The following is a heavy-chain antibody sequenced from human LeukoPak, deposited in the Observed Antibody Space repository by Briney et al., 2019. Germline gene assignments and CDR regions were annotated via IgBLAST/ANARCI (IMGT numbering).Heavy chain of an antibody. D-gene: IGHD3-22*01. CDR2: IIPIFGTA. CDR1: GGTFSSYA. Sequence: SVKVSCKASGGTFSSYAISWVRQAPGQGLEWMGGIIPIFGTANYAQKFQGRVTITTDESTSTAYMELSSLRSEDTAVYYCARGDHYYDSSGYSTVFDYWGQGTLVTASS. CDR3: ARGDHYYDSSGYSTVFDY. V-gene: IGHV1-69*05. J-gene: IGHJ4*02.